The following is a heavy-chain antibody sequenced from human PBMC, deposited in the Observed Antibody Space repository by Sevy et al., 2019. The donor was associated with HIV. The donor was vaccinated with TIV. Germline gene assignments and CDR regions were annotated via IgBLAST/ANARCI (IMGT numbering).Heavy chain of an antibody. V-gene: IGHV2-5*02. CDR1: GFSLSTSGVG. J-gene: IGHJ5*02. Sequence: SGPTLVKPTQTLTLTCTFSGFSLSTSGVGVGWIRQPPGKALEWLALIYWDDDKRYSPSLKSRLTITKDTSKNQVVLTITNMDPVDTATYYCVHRPENYDILTGYLPNWFDPWGQGTLVTVSS. CDR2: IYWDDDK. CDR3: VHRPENYDILTGYLPNWFDP. D-gene: IGHD3-9*01.